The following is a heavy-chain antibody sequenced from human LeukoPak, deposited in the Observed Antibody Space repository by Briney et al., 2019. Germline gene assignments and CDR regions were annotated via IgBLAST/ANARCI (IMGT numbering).Heavy chain of an antibody. Sequence: PSETLSLTCAVYGGSFGGYYWSWIRQPPGKGLEWIGEINHSGSTNYNPSLKSRVTISVDTSKNQFSLKLSSVTAADTAVYYCARELLWFGESIWGQGTLVTVSS. V-gene: IGHV4-34*01. CDR1: GGSFGGYY. CDR3: ARELLWFGESI. J-gene: IGHJ4*02. CDR2: INHSGST. D-gene: IGHD3-10*01.